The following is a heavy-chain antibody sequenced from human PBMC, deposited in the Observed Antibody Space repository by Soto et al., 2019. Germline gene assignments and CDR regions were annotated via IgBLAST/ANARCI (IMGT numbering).Heavy chain of an antibody. CDR3: FSQRGGRYYFDY. CDR2: ISWNSGSI. V-gene: IGHV3-9*01. CDR1: GFTFDDYA. D-gene: IGHD6-25*01. J-gene: IGHJ4*02. Sequence: GGSLRLSCAASGFTFDDYAMHWVRQAPGKGLEWVSGISWNSGSIGYADSVKGRFTISRDNAKNSLYLQMNSLRAEDTALYYCFSQRGGRYYFDYWGQGTLVTVSS.